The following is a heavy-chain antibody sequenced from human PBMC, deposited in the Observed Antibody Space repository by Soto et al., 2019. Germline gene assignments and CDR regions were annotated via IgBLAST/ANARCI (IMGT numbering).Heavy chain of an antibody. CDR2: INHGGTT. CDR3: ARGGAQAFRGSWTYHFGYGMDV. CDR1: GGSFRGYN. J-gene: IGHJ6*02. V-gene: IGHV4-34*01. Sequence: PSETLSLTCAVSGGSFRGYNWNWIRQSPGKGLEWIGEINHGGTTNYNPSLNSRVIISVDTSKNQFSLKLNSVSAADTAVYFCARGGAQAFRGSWTYHFGYGMDVWGQGIAVTVSS. D-gene: IGHD3-10*01.